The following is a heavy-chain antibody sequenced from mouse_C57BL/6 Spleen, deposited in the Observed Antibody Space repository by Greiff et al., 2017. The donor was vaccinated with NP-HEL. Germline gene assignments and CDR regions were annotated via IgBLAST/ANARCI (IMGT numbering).Heavy chain of an antibody. D-gene: IGHD2-3*01. CDR2: ISSGSSTI. V-gene: IGHV5-17*01. Sequence: VQLQQSGGGLVKPGGSLKLSCAASGFTFSDYGMHWVRQAPEKGLEWVAYISSGSSTIYYADTVKGRFTISRDNAKNTLFLQMTSLRSEDTAMYYCARWLLGYYAMDYWGQGTSVTVSS. J-gene: IGHJ4*01. CDR3: ARWLLGYYAMDY. CDR1: GFTFSDYG.